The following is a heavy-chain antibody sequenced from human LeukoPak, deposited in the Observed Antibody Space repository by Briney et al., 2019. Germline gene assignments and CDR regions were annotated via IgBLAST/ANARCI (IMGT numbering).Heavy chain of an antibody. CDR1: GFTFSNYW. CDR2: INQDGSEK. CDR3: ATRSSHTSSWYVYLFWDY. Sequence: GGSLRLSCAASGFTFSNYWMTWVRQAPGKGLEWLANINQDGSEKNYVDSVKGRFTISRDNAKNSLYLQMNSLRVEDAALYYCATRSSHTSSWYVYLFWDYWGQGALVTVSS. J-gene: IGHJ4*02. V-gene: IGHV3-7*01. D-gene: IGHD6-13*01.